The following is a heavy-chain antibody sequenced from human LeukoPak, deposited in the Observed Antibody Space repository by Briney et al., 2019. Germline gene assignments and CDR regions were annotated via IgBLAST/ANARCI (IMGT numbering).Heavy chain of an antibody. CDR3: AREGSDSTGWYFDY. CDR1: GYTFTNYA. D-gene: IGHD6-19*01. CDR2: ITTNTGNP. Sequence: KVSCKXSGYTFTNYAMNWVRQAPGQGLEWMGWITTNTGNPTYAQGFTGHFVFSLDTSVSTAYLQISSLKAEDSAVYYCAREGSDSTGWYFDYWGQGTLVTVSS. J-gene: IGHJ4*02. V-gene: IGHV7-4-1*02.